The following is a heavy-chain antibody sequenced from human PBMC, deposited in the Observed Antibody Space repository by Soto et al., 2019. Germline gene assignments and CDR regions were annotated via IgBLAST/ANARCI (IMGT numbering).Heavy chain of an antibody. J-gene: IGHJ4*02. Sequence: GGSLRLSCAASGSTLSHDWMSWVRQAPGKGLEWVANIKKDGSDKYYVDSVKGRFTISRDNARNSVYLQMNSLRAEDTAVYYCATISSPDDYWGQGTPVTVSS. D-gene: IGHD2-2*01. V-gene: IGHV3-7*01. CDR1: GSTLSHDW. CDR2: IKKDGSDK. CDR3: ATISSPDDY.